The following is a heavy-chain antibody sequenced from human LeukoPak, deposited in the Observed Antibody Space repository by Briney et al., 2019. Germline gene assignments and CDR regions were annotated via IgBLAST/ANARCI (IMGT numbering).Heavy chain of an antibody. CDR3: ARDGVVPGVI. D-gene: IGHD2-2*01. CDR2: ISSSSSYI. J-gene: IGHJ4*02. Sequence: PGGSLRLSCAASGFTFSTFNMNWVRQAPGKGLEWVSSISSSSSYIYYADSVKGRFTVSRDNAKNSLYLQMNSLRAADTAVYYCARDGVVPGVIWGEGTLVTVSS. V-gene: IGHV3-21*01. CDR1: GFTFSTFN.